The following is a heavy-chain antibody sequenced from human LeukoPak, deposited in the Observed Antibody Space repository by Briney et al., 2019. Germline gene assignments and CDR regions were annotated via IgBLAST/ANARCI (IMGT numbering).Heavy chain of an antibody. V-gene: IGHV3-21*01. CDR3: ARSNYDFWSGYLYYLDY. CDR1: GFTFSSYS. Sequence: PGGSLRLSCAASGFTFSSYSMNWVRQAPGKGLEWVSSISSSSSYIYYADSVKGRFTISRDNAKNSLYLQMNSLRAEDTAVYYCARSNYDFWSGYLYYLDYWGQGTLVTVSS. CDR2: ISSSSSYI. J-gene: IGHJ4*02. D-gene: IGHD3-3*01.